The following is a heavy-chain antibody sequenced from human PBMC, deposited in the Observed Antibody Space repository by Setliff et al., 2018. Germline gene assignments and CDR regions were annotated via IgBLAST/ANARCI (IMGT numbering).Heavy chain of an antibody. D-gene: IGHD1-1*01. V-gene: IGHV4-39*01. J-gene: IGHJ4*02. CDR2: IYQNGIT. CDR1: GASISTTYYY. Sequence: PSETLSLTCSVSGASISTTYYYWDWIRQSPEKGLEWIGTIYQNGITYYNPSVKSRVTISVDKSKNQFSLNLTSVTAADTAVYYCARTGTYRYFDYWGQGALVTVSS. CDR3: ARTGTYRYFDY.